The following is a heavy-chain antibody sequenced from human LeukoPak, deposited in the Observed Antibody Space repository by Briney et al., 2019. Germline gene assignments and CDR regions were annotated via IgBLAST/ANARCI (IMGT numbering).Heavy chain of an antibody. D-gene: IGHD1-14*01. J-gene: IGHJ4*02. Sequence: GGSLRLSCAVSGLTVTDNYMSWVRQAPGKGLEWVSVIYPDGSTYHADSVKGRFTISRDNSKNTLYLEMNSLSPDDTAVYYCARGVEPLAANTLAYWGQGTLVTVSS. CDR2: IYPDGST. CDR3: ARGVEPLAANTLAY. V-gene: IGHV3-53*01. CDR1: GLTVTDNY.